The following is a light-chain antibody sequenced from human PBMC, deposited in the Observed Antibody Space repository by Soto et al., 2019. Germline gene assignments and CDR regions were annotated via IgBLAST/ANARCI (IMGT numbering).Light chain of an antibody. CDR1: QTVGSNS. J-gene: IGKJ4*01. Sequence: EIALTQSPGTLSLSPGERATLSCRASQTVGSNSLAWYQQKPGQSPRHLIYAASTRATGIPDRFSGSGSGTDFTLTINRLEPEDFAVYYCQQYGSSPLTFGGGTKVEIK. CDR2: AAS. CDR3: QQYGSSPLT. V-gene: IGKV3-20*01.